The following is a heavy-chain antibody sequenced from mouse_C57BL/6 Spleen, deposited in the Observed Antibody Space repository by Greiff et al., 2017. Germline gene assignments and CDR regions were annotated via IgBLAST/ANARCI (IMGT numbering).Heavy chain of an antibody. V-gene: IGHV1-76*01. CDR2: IYPGSGNT. D-gene: IGHD1-1*01. Sequence: QVQLQQSGAELVMPGASVKLSCKASGYTFTDYYINWVKQRPGQGLEWIARIYPGSGNTYYNEKFKGKATLTAEKSSSTAYMQLSSLTSEDSAVYFCARDDGSSYEGFAYWGQGTLVTVSA. CDR1: GYTFTDYY. J-gene: IGHJ3*01. CDR3: ARDDGSSYEGFAY.